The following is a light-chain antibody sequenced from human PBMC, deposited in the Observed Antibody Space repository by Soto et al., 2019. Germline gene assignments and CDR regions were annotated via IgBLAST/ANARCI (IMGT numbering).Light chain of an antibody. CDR1: QSISDW. V-gene: IGKV1-5*01. J-gene: IGKJ2*01. Sequence: DIQMTQSPSTLSASVGDRVTITCRASQSISDWLAWYQQKPGKAPNLLIYDAPTLQSGVPSRFSGSGSGTEFTLTISSLQPDDFATYYCQEYKSATFGQGTK. CDR3: QEYKSAT. CDR2: DAP.